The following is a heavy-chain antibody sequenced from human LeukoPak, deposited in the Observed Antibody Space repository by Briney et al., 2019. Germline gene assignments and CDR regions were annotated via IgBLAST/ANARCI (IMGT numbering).Heavy chain of an antibody. Sequence: LSETLSLTCTVSGGSISSYYWSWIRQPPGKGLEWIGYIYYSGSTNYNPSLKSRVTISVDRSKNQFSLKLSSVTAADTAVYYCARERRYCSSTSCYSTFDYWGQGILVTVSS. CDR2: IYYSGST. J-gene: IGHJ4*02. CDR1: GGSISSYY. V-gene: IGHV4-59*12. D-gene: IGHD2-2*02. CDR3: ARERRYCSSTSCYSTFDY.